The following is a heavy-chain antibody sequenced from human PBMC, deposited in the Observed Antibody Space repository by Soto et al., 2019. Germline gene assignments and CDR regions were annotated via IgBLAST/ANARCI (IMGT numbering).Heavy chain of an antibody. D-gene: IGHD3-3*01. V-gene: IGHV3-23*01. J-gene: IGHJ4*02. CDR2: IGASGRST. CDR1: GFTFSDYG. CDR3: VKGPYSFWSGYPSLDY. Sequence: EVQLLESGGGSVQPGGSLRLACAGSGFTFSDYGMSWVRQAPGKGPEWVSVIGASGRSTFYPDSVKGRFTISRDNSKNTLYLQMNSLRVDDTATYYCVKGPYSFWSGYPSLDYWGQGTLVTVSS.